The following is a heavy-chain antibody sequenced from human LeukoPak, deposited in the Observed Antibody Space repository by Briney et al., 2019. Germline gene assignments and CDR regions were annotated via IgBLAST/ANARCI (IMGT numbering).Heavy chain of an antibody. CDR3: ARVHYNTAMVDIDY. CDR2: ISSSGSTI. J-gene: IGHJ4*02. CDR1: GFEFSSYE. V-gene: IGHV3-48*03. D-gene: IGHD5-18*01. Sequence: PEGSLRLFSAAWGFEFSSYEMHWGRQDTGKWLVWISYISSSGSTIYSADSVKGRFTISRDNAKDSLYLQMNSLRAEDTAVYYCARVHYNTAMVDIDYWGQGTLVTVSS.